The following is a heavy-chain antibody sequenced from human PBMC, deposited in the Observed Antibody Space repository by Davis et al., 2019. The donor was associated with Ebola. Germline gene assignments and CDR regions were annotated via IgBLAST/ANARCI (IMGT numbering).Heavy chain of an antibody. V-gene: IGHV3-21*04. Sequence: GESLKISCTDSVITFSSYAMTWVRQAPGKGLEWVSSISSDSDYIYYADSAKGRFTISRDNAKNSLYLQMNSLRAEDTAVYYCATVAANDWYFDLWGRGTLVTVSS. CDR1: VITFSSYA. CDR3: ATVAANDWYFDL. CDR2: ISSDSDYI. J-gene: IGHJ2*01. D-gene: IGHD6-19*01.